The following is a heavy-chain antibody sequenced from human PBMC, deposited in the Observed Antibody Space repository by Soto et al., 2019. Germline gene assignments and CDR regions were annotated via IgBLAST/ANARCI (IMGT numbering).Heavy chain of an antibody. Sequence: GASXKVSCKSSGYTFTSYAMHWVRQSPGQRLEWMGWINAGNGNTKYSQKFQGRVTITRDTSASTAYMELSRLRSEDTAVYYCAREVYRTYYFDYWGQGTLVTVPQ. CDR1: GYTFTSYA. D-gene: IGHD1-20*01. CDR3: AREVYRTYYFDY. CDR2: INAGNGNT. J-gene: IGHJ4*02. V-gene: IGHV1-3*01.